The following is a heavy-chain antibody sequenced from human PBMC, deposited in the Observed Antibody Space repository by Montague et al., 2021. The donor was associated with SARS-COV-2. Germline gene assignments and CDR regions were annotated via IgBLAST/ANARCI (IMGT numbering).Heavy chain of an antibody. V-gene: IGHV3-23*03. CDR2: IHSAGGGT. Sequence: SLRLSCAASGFTFSNSPMSWVRQAPGKGLDWVSVIHSAGGGTYYADSVQGRFTISRDNLKNTVYLQMNSLRDVDTALYYCAKVGDILTGYSLINLDAWGQGTLVVVSS. CDR1: GFTFSNSP. D-gene: IGHD3-9*01. CDR3: AKVGDILTGYSLINLDA. J-gene: IGHJ5*02.